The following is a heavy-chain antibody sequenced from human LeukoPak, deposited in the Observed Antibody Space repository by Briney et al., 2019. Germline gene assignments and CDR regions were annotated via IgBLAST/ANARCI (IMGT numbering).Heavy chain of an antibody. CDR1: GFTFSTYV. CDR3: TTDVNRFMVTASS. J-gene: IGHJ5*02. CDR2: ISGSGGTT. D-gene: IGHD2-21*02. Sequence: PGGSLRLSCAASGFTFSTYVMSWVRQAPGKGLEWVSTISGSGGTTYYADSVKGRFTISRDNSKNTLYLQMNSLRAEDTAIYYCTTDVNRFMVTASSWGQGTLVTVSS. V-gene: IGHV3-23*01.